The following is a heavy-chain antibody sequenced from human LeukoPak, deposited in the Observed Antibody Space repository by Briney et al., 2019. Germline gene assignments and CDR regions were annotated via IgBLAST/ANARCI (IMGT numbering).Heavy chain of an antibody. CDR3: ARGKGVDY. CDR1: GFTFSGYW. Sequence: GGSLRLSCAASGFTFSGYWMTWVRQAPGKGLEWVANIKQDGSETYYVDAVKGRFTISRDNARNSLYLQMNSLRAEDTAVYYCARGKGVDYWGQGILVTVSS. CDR2: IKQDGSET. J-gene: IGHJ4*02. V-gene: IGHV3-7*01.